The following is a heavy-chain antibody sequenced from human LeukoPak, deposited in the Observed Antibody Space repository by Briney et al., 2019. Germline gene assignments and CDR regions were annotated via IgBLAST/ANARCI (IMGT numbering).Heavy chain of an antibody. CDR3: ARDVTMVRGVTHDAFDI. D-gene: IGHD3-10*01. CDR1: GGSISSGGYY. J-gene: IGHJ3*02. V-gene: IGHV4-31*03. Sequence: PSETLSLTCTVSGGSISSGGYYWSWIRQRPGKGLEWIGYIYYSGSTYYNPSLKSRVTISVDTSKNQFSLKLSSVTAADTAVYYCARDVTMVRGVTHDAFDIWGQGTMVTVSS. CDR2: IYYSGST.